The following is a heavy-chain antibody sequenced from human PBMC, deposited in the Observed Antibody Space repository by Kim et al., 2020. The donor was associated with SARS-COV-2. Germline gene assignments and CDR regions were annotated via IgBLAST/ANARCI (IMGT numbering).Heavy chain of an antibody. CDR2: IYYSGST. Sequence: SETLSLTCTVSGGSISSSSYYWGWIRQPPGKGLEWIGSIYYSGSTYYNPSLKSRVTISVDTSKNQFSLKLSSVTAADTAVYYCARHSVVLLWFGESCEGWFDPWGQGTLVTVSS. J-gene: IGHJ5*02. V-gene: IGHV4-39*01. CDR1: GGSISSSSYY. D-gene: IGHD3-10*01. CDR3: ARHSVVLLWFGESCEGWFDP.